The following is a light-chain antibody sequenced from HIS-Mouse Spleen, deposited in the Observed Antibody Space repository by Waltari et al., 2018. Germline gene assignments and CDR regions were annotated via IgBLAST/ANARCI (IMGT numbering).Light chain of an antibody. CDR2: GDS. CDR1: AFPQKY. J-gene: IGLJ2*01. Sequence: SYELTQPPSVSVSPGQTARLPCSGAAFPQKYAYWYQQKSGQAPVLVIYGDSKRPSGIPERFSGSSSGTMATLTISGAQVEDEADYYCYSTDSSGNHRVFGGGTKLTVL. V-gene: IGLV3-10*01. CDR3: YSTDSSGNHRV.